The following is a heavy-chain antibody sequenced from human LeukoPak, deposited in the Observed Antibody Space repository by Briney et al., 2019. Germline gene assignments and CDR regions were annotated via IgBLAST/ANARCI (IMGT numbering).Heavy chain of an antibody. J-gene: IGHJ6*03. V-gene: IGHV3-30*02. CDR3: AKMNLAGSGYYYYMDV. CDR2: IRYDGSNK. D-gene: IGHD6-19*01. Sequence: GGSLRLSCAVSGFTFSSYGMHWVRQAPGKGLEWVAFIRYDGSNKYYADSVKGRFTISRDNSKNTLYLQMNSLRAEDTAVYYCAKMNLAGSGYYYYMDVWGKGTTVTISS. CDR1: GFTFSSYG.